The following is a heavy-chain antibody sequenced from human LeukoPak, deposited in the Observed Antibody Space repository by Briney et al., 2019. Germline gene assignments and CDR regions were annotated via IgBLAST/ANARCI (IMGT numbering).Heavy chain of an antibody. D-gene: IGHD3-16*01. J-gene: IGHJ4*02. CDR2: IIPIFGTA. V-gene: IGHV1-69*05. Sequence: ASVKVSCKASGGTFSSYAISWVRQAPGQRLEWMGGIIPIFGTANYAQKFQGRVTMTRNTSISTAYMELSSLRSEDTAVYYCARASVGVNPDYWGQGTLVTVSS. CDR1: GGTFSSYA. CDR3: ARASVGVNPDY.